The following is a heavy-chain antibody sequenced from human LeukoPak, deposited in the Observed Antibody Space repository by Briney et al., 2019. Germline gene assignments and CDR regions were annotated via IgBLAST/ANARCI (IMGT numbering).Heavy chain of an antibody. J-gene: IGHJ6*02. CDR1: GFTFSNYW. Sequence: GGSLRLSCADSGFTFSNYWMSWVRQAPGKGLEWVANIKRDGSEKYYVDSVKGRFTISRDNAKNSLYLQMNSLRAEDTAVYYCARDRYSSGGLDVWGQGTTVTVSS. CDR2: IKRDGSEK. CDR3: ARDRYSSGGLDV. D-gene: IGHD3-22*01. V-gene: IGHV3-7*04.